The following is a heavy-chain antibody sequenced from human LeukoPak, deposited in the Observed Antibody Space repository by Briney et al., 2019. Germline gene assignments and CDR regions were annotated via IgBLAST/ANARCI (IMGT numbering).Heavy chain of an antibody. D-gene: IGHD6-19*01. CDR2: INTDGTVT. CDR1: GFTFSKYW. V-gene: IGHV3-74*01. J-gene: IGHJ4*02. Sequence: GGFLRLSCAASGFTFSKYWMLWVRQAPGKGLESGSRINTDGTVTTYADSVKGRFTVSRDNADNTMFLQMNSVRDEDTAVYYCATKQWLAPPPDSWGQGTPVTVSS. CDR3: ATKQWLAPPPDS.